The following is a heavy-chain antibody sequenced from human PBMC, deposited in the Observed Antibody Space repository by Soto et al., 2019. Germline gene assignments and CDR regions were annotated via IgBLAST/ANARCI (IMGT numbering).Heavy chain of an antibody. CDR3: VRDGTKTLRDWFDP. CDR2: IYATGTT. Sequence: SETLSLTCTASGASISGFDWIWIRKAAGKGLEWIGRIYATGTTDYNPSLKSRVMMSVHTSKKQFSLKLRPVTAADPAVYYCVRDGTKTLRDWFDPWGQGISVTVSS. D-gene: IGHD1-1*01. V-gene: IGHV4-4*07. CDR1: GASISGFD. J-gene: IGHJ5*02.